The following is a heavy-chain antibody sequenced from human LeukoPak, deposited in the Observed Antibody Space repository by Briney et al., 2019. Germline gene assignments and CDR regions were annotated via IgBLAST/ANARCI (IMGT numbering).Heavy chain of an antibody. CDR3: ARGAKCYFNY. V-gene: IGHV4-38-2*02. D-gene: IGHD1-26*01. CDR1: GYSISSGYY. J-gene: IGHJ4*02. Sequence: SETLSLTCTVSGYSISSGYYWGWIRQPPGKGLEWIGSIYHSGSTYYNPSLKSRVTISVDTSKNQFSLKLSSVTAADTAVYYCARGAKCYFNYWGQGTLVTVSS. CDR2: IYHSGST.